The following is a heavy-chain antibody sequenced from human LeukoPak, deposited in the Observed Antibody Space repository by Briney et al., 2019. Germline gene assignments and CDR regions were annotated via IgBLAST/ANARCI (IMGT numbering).Heavy chain of an antibody. V-gene: IGHV1-18*01. CDR1: GYTFTSYG. Sequence: ASVKVSCKAFGYTFTSYGISWVRQAPGQGLEWMGWISAYNGNTNYAQKLQGRVTMTTDTSTSTAYMELRSLRSDDTAVYYCARGGYDFWSGYSTAGDYWGQGTLVTVSS. J-gene: IGHJ4*02. CDR3: ARGGYDFWSGYSTAGDY. CDR2: ISAYNGNT. D-gene: IGHD3-3*01.